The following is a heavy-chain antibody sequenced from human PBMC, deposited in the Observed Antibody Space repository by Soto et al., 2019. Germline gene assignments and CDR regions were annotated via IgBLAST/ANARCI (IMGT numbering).Heavy chain of an antibody. CDR3: ARDLGIPIFGVVRTNWFDP. Sequence: QVQLVQSGAEVKKPGSSVKVSCKASGGTFSSYAISWVRQAPGQGLEWMGGIIPIFGTANYAQKFQGRVTITADESTSTAYMELSSLRSEDTAVYYCARDLGIPIFGVVRTNWFDPWGQGTLVTVSS. D-gene: IGHD3-3*01. V-gene: IGHV1-69*12. CDR1: GGTFSSYA. J-gene: IGHJ5*02. CDR2: IIPIFGTA.